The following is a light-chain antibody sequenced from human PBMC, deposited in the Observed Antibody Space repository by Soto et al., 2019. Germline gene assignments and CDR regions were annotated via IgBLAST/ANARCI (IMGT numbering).Light chain of an antibody. V-gene: IGLV2-14*01. CDR3: SSYTSSSTLYV. CDR1: SSDVGGYNY. CDR2: DVS. Sequence: QSALTQPASVSGSPGKSITISCTGTSSDVGGYNYVSWYQQYPGKAPKLMIYDVSNRPSGVSNRFSGSKSGNTASLTISGLQAEDEADYYCSSYTSSSTLYVFGPGTKLTVL. J-gene: IGLJ1*01.